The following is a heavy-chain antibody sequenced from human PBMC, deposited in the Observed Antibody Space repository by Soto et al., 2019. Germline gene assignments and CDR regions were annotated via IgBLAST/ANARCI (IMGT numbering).Heavy chain of an antibody. CDR3: AKDWGSSWQRGGWFDP. Sequence: EVQLLESGGGLVQPGGSLRLSCAASGFTFSSYAMSWVRQAPGKGLEWVSAISGSGGSTYYADSVKGRFTISRDNSKNTLYLQMNSLRAEDTAVYYCAKDWGSSWQRGGWFDPWGQGTLVTVFS. CDR2: ISGSGGST. J-gene: IGHJ5*02. D-gene: IGHD6-13*01. V-gene: IGHV3-23*01. CDR1: GFTFSSYA.